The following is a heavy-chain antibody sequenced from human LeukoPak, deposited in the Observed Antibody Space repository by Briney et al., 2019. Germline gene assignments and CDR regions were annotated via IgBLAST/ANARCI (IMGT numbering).Heavy chain of an antibody. CDR2: ISAYNGHT. CDR3: ARGPRYCSGGICYGSNFDY. V-gene: IGHV1-18*01. D-gene: IGHD2-15*01. Sequence: ASVKVSCKASGYSFSSYGFTWVRQAPGQGLEWLGWISAYNGHTNYAEKFQGRVTMTRDTSITTVYMEVSRLRSDDTAVYYCARGPRYCSGGICYGSNFDYWGQGTLVTVSS. J-gene: IGHJ4*02. CDR1: GYSFSSYG.